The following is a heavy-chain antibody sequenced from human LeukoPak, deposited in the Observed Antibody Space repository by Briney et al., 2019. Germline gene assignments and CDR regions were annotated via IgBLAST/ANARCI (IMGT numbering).Heavy chain of an antibody. CDR3: ARERITMIVVVNGPFDY. CDR1: GGSISSGSYY. CDR2: IYTSGST. D-gene: IGHD3-22*01. V-gene: IGHV4-61*02. J-gene: IGHJ4*02. Sequence: SQTLSLTCTVSGGSISSGSYYWSWIRQPAGKGLEWIGRIYTSGSTNYNPSLKSRVTISVGTSKNQFSLKLSSVTAADTAAYYCARERITMIVVVNGPFDYWGQGTLVTVSS.